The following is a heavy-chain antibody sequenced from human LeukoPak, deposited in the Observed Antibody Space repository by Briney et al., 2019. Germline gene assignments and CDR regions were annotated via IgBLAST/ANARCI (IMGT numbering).Heavy chain of an antibody. J-gene: IGHJ4*02. CDR3: ARGLDQWSRGIFDY. Sequence: SETLSLTCTVSGYSITSAYYWGWIRPPPGKGLEWIGSFFLKGSTNYNPSLKSRVTISVYTSKNQFSLKLSSVTAADTAVYYCARGLDQWSRGIFDYWGQGTLVTVSS. V-gene: IGHV4-38-2*02. D-gene: IGHD2-15*01. CDR1: GYSITSAYY. CDR2: FFLKGST.